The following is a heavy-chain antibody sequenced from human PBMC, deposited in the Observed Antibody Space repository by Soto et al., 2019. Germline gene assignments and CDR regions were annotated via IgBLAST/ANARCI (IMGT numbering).Heavy chain of an antibody. CDR2: IYYSGST. D-gene: IGHD2-2*01. J-gene: IGHJ6*02. Sequence: SETLSLTCTVSGGSVSSGGYSWSWIRQPPGKGLEWIGYIYYSGSTNYNPSLKSRVTISVDTSKNQFSLKLSSVTAADTAVYYCARVRYCSITNCYGGGYDGLDVWGQGTTVTVSS. CDR1: GGSVSSGGYS. V-gene: IGHV4-61*08. CDR3: ARVRYCSITNCYGGGYDGLDV.